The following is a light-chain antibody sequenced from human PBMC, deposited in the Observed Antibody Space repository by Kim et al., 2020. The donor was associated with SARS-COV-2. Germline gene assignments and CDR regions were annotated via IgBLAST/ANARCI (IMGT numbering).Light chain of an antibody. Sequence: SYELTQPLSVSVALGQTARITCGGNNIGIKNVHWYQQKPGQAPVLVIYRDSNRPSGIPERFSGSNSGNTATLTISRAQAGDEADYYCQVWDSSRVFGGGTQLTVL. CDR2: RDS. CDR1: NIGIKN. J-gene: IGLJ3*02. V-gene: IGLV3-9*01. CDR3: QVWDSSRV.